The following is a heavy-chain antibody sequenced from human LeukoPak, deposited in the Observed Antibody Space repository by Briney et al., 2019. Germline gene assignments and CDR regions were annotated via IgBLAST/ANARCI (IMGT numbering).Heavy chain of an antibody. Sequence: ASVKVSCKASGYTFTSYGISWVRQAPGQGLEWMGWISAYNGNTNYAQKLQGRVTMTTDTSTSTAYMELRSLRSDDTAVYYCARGYGSGSYYDYYYYYMDVWGKGTTVTVSS. CDR2: ISAYNGNT. J-gene: IGHJ6*03. CDR1: GYTFTSYG. D-gene: IGHD3-10*01. V-gene: IGHV1-18*01. CDR3: ARGYGSGSYYDYYYYYMDV.